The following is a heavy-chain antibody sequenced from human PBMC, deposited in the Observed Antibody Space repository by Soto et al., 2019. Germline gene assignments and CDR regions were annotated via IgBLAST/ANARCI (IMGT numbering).Heavy chain of an antibody. CDR1: GGSISSGDYY. CDR3: ARVSGGAARPGLENWFDP. Sequence: SETLSLTCTVSGGSISSGDYYWSWIRQPPGKGLEWIGYIYYSGSTYYNPSLKSRVTISVDTSKNQFSLKLSSVTAADTAVYYCARVSGGAARPGLENWFDPWGQGTLVTVSS. V-gene: IGHV4-30-4*01. D-gene: IGHD6-6*01. CDR2: IYYSGST. J-gene: IGHJ5*02.